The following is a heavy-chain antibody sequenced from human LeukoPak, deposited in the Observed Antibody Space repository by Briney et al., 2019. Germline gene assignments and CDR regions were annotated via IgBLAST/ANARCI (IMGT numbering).Heavy chain of an antibody. D-gene: IGHD3-16*02. CDR3: ARAYQPLGELSFPHS. V-gene: IGHV7-4-1*02. CDR2: INPNTGNP. CDR1: GYTFTSYA. J-gene: IGHJ4*02. Sequence: ASVKVSCKASGYTFTSYAMNWVRQARGQGLEWMGWINPNTGNPTYAQGFSGRFVFSLDTSVSTAYLQITSLKADDTALYYCARAYQPLGELSFPHSWGQGTLVTVSS.